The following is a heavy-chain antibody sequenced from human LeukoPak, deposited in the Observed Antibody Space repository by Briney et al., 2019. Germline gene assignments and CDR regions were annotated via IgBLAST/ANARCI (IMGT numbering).Heavy chain of an antibody. CDR3: AREVYDFWSGWAGD. D-gene: IGHD3-3*01. CDR2: MNPNSGNT. V-gene: IGHV1-8*01. Sequence: ASVKVSCKASGYTFTSYDINWVRQATGQGLEWMGWMNPNSGNTGYAQKFQGRVTMARNTSISTAYMELSSLRSEDTAVYYCAREVYDFWSGWAGDWGQGTLVTVSS. CDR1: GYTFTSYD. J-gene: IGHJ4*02.